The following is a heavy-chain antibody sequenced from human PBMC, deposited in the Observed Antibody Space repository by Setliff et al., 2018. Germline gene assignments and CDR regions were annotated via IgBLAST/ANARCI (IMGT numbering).Heavy chain of an antibody. D-gene: IGHD2-8*02. CDR1: GYTFAGYY. CDR2: INPISGGA. Sequence: ASVKVSCKASGYTFAGYYMHWVRQAPGQGLEWMGWINPISGGANYAQRFQGRVTLTTDTSTSATYMELRSLRSDDTAVYYCAISTLSICTGGSCPNAFDVWGQGTMVTVSS. CDR3: AISTLSICTGGSCPNAFDV. J-gene: IGHJ3*01. V-gene: IGHV1-2*02.